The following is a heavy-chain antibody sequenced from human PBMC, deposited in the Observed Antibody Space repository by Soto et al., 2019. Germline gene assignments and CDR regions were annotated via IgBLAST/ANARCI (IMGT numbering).Heavy chain of an antibody. V-gene: IGHV3-53*01. CDR3: ARGKSRDAYKPRGY. CDR1: GVTGRDLY. J-gene: IGHJ4*02. Sequence: GVTGRDLYMRRVSKAPGRGLQWVSVIYTAGPTYYADSVKGRFTISRDESKNTLYFQMDNLRAEDTATYYCARGKSRDAYKPRGYWGPGTLVPAPQ. CDR2: IYTAGPT. D-gene: IGHD1-1*01.